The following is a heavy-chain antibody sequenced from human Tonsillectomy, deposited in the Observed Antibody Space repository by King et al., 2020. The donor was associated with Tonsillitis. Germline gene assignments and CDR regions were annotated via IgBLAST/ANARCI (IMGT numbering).Heavy chain of an antibody. Sequence: VQLVESGGGLVQPGRSLRLSCAASGFTFDDYAMHWVRQAPGKGLEWVSGISWNSGSIGYADSVKGRFTISRDNAKSSRYLQMNSLRAEDTALYFCAKDKGPIVVVVAAKYYYFGMDVWGQGTTVTVSS. V-gene: IGHV3-9*01. CDR1: GFTFDDYA. CDR3: AKDKGPIVVVVAAKYYYFGMDV. J-gene: IGHJ6*02. D-gene: IGHD2-15*01. CDR2: ISWNSGSI.